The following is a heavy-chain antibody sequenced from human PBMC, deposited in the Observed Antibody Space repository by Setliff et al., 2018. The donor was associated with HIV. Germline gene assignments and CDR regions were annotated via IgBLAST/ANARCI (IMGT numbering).Heavy chain of an antibody. V-gene: IGHV1-46*01. CDR2: IYPSDGRT. Sequence: GASVKVSCKASGYTFTSYYMHWVRQAPGQGLEWMGIIYPSDGRTTYAQEFQGRVTMTRDTSTSTVYMELSSLRSEDTAVYYCARDRSYYPNYFDYWGQGTLVTVSS. J-gene: IGHJ4*02. CDR1: GYTFTSYY. D-gene: IGHD1-26*01. CDR3: ARDRSYYPNYFDY.